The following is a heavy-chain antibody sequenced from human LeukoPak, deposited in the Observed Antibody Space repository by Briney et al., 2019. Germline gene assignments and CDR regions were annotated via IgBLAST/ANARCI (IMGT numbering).Heavy chain of an antibody. D-gene: IGHD3-10*01. J-gene: IGHJ5*02. Sequence: SETLSLTCTVSGGSISSGSYYWSWIRQPAGKGLEWIGRIYTSGSTNYNPSLKSRVTISVDTSKNQFSLKLSSVTAADTAVYYCARALHPEYGSGSYYNSSPWFDPWGQGTLVTVSS. CDR2: IYTSGST. V-gene: IGHV4-61*02. CDR1: GGSISSGSYY. CDR3: ARALHPEYGSGSYYNSSPWFDP.